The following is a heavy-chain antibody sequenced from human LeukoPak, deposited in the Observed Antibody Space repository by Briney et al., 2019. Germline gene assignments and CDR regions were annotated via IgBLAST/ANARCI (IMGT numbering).Heavy chain of an antibody. Sequence: SETLSLTCTVSGGSISSYYWSWIRQPPGKGLEWIGYIYYSGSTNYNPSLKSRVTISVDTSKNQFSLKLSSVTAADTAVYYCARVFVSYYGSGSYYNYYYYYMDVWGKGTTVTVSS. V-gene: IGHV4-59*01. J-gene: IGHJ6*03. CDR2: IYYSGST. CDR1: GGSISSYY. CDR3: ARVFVSYYGSGSYYNYYYYYMDV. D-gene: IGHD3-10*01.